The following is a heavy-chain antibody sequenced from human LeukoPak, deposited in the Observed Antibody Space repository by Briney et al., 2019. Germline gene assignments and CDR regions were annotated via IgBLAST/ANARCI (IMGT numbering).Heavy chain of an antibody. CDR3: ARVGPYYDILTGPNPHYYMDV. CDR2: IYYSGST. V-gene: IGHV4-59*11. D-gene: IGHD3-9*01. Sequence: SETLSLTCTVSGGSISSHYWSWIRQPPGKGLEWIGYIYYSGSTNYNPSHKSRVTISVDTSKNQFSLKLSSVTAADTAVYYCARVGPYYDILTGPNPHYYMDVWGKGTTVTVSS. J-gene: IGHJ6*03. CDR1: GGSISSHY.